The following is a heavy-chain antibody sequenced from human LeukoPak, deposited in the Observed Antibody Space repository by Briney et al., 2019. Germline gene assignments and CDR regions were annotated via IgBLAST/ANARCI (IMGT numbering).Heavy chain of an antibody. D-gene: IGHD2-2*02. Sequence: GGSLRLSCVASGFTFNTYWMNWVRQAPGKGLEWVSYISSSGSTIYYADSVKGRFTISRDNAKNSLYLQMNSLRVEDTAVYYCARAHIPNFWGQGTLVTVSS. CDR2: ISSSGSTI. J-gene: IGHJ4*02. V-gene: IGHV3-48*04. CDR3: ARAHIPNF. CDR1: GFTFNTYW.